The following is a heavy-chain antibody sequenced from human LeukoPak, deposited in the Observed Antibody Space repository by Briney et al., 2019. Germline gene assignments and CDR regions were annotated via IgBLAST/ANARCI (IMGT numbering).Heavy chain of an antibody. CDR1: GGSFSGYY. CDR2: INHSGST. Sequence: SETLSLTCAVYGGSFSGYYWSWIRQPPGKGLEWIGEINHSGSTNYNPSLKSRVTISVDTSKNQFSLKLSSVTAADTAVYYCARYSSGTILHYWGQGILVTVSS. D-gene: IGHD2-2*01. J-gene: IGHJ4*02. V-gene: IGHV4-34*01. CDR3: ARYSSGTILHY.